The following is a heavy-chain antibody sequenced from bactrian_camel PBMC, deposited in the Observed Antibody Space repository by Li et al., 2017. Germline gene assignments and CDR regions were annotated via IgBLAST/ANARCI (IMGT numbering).Heavy chain of an antibody. CDR3: AADHWNSRCSSVGVEYYY. CDR1: GYTSSRAC. Sequence: HVQLVESGGGSVQAGGSLRLSCVSSGYTSSRACMGWFRQAPGKEREGVAGFDVGRRTPYYVDSVKGRFTISRDNVKNTLTLQLNSLETEDTAIYYCAADHWNSRCSSVGVEYYYTGQGTQVTVS. CDR2: FDVGRRTP. V-gene: IGHV3S1*01. J-gene: IGHJ4*01. D-gene: IGHD1*01.